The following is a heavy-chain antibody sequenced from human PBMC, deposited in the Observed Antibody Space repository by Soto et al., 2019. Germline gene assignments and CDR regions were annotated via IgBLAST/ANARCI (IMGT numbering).Heavy chain of an antibody. J-gene: IGHJ2*01. Sequence: SETLSLTCAFYGGSFRGFYWSLIRQPPGKGLEWIGEINHSGSTNYNPSLKSRVTISADTSKNQFSLQLSSVTAADTAVYYCVSKLGSCTGGSCNWYFDLWGRGTLVTVSS. V-gene: IGHV4-34*01. CDR2: INHSGST. CDR1: GGSFRGFY. CDR3: VSKLGSCTGGSCNWYFDL. D-gene: IGHD2-15*01.